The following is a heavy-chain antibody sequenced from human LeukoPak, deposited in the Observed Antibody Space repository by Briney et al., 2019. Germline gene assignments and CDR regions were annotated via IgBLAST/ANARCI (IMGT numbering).Heavy chain of an antibody. D-gene: IGHD3-22*01. CDR2: ISGSGGST. J-gene: IGHJ4*02. V-gene: IGHV3-23*01. CDR1: GFTFSSYA. Sequence: GGSLRLSCAASGFTFSSYAMSWVRQAPGNGLEWVSAISGSGGSTYYADSVKGRFTISRDNSKNTLYLQMNSLRAEDTAVYYCAKFDSYYYDSSGSNFDYWGQGTLVTVSS. CDR3: AKFDSYYYDSSGSNFDY.